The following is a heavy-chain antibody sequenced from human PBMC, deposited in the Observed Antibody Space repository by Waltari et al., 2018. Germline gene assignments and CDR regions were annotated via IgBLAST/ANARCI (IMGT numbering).Heavy chain of an antibody. V-gene: IGHV4-31*03. Sequence: QVQLQESGPGLVKPSQTLSLTCPVSGCSISSGGYYWSWIRQHPGKGLEWIGYIYYSGSTYYNPSLKSRVTISVDTSKNQFSLKLSSVTAADTAVYYCASSIMSIPVPGYWGQGTLVTVSS. D-gene: IGHD2-21*01. CDR2: IYYSGST. J-gene: IGHJ4*02. CDR1: GCSISSGGYY. CDR3: ASSIMSIPVPGY.